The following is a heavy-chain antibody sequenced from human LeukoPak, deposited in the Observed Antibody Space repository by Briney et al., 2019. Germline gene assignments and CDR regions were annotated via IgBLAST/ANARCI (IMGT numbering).Heavy chain of an antibody. V-gene: IGHV1-18*01. J-gene: IGHJ5*02. Sequence: GASVKVSCKASGYTFTSYGISWVRQAPGQGLEWMGWISAYNGNTNYAQKLQGRVTMTTDTSTSTAYMELRSLRSDDTAVYYCARDHYYDSSGPNWFDPWGQGTLVTVSS. CDR2: ISAYNGNT. CDR3: ARDHYYDSSGPNWFDP. CDR1: GYTFTSYG. D-gene: IGHD3-22*01.